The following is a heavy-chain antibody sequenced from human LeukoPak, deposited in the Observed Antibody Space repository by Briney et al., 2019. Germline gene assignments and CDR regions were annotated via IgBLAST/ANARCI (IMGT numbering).Heavy chain of an antibody. J-gene: IGHJ5*02. Sequence: SQTLSLTCAISGDSVSSNSAAWNWIRQSPSRGLEWLGRTYYRSKWYNDYAVSVKSRITINPDTSKNQFPLQLNSVTPEDTAVYYCASSTMVRGVFDRHGWFDPWGQGTLVTVSS. V-gene: IGHV6-1*01. CDR1: GDSVSSNSAA. D-gene: IGHD3-10*01. CDR3: ASSTMVRGVFDRHGWFDP. CDR2: TYYRSKWYN.